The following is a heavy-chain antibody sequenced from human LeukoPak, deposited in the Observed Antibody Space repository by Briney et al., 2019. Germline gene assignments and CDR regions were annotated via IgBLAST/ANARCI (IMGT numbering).Heavy chain of an antibody. V-gene: IGHV3-33*01. CDR3: ARGGLLGYCSSTSCSMGRPLDY. Sequence: GRSLRLSCAASGFTFSSYGMHWVRQAPGKGLEWVAVIWYDGSNKYYADSVKGRFTISRDNSKNTLYLQMNSLRAEDTAVYYCARGGLLGYCSSTSCSMGRPLDYWGQGTLVTVSS. J-gene: IGHJ4*02. CDR1: GFTFSSYG. D-gene: IGHD2-2*01. CDR2: IWYDGSNK.